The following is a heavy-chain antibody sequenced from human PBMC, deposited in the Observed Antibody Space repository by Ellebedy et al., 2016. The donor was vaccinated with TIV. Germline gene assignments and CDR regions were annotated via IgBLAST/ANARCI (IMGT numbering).Heavy chain of an antibody. CDR1: GFSLSTSGVG. CDR2: IYWNDDK. V-gene: IGHV2-5*01. J-gene: IGHJ4*02. Sequence: SGPTLVKPTQTLTLTCTFSGFSLSTSGVGVGWIRQPPGKALEWLALIYWNDDKRYSPSLKSRLTITKDTSKNQVVLTMTNMYPVDTATYYCAHTQADSSGWYSGNDYWGQGTLVTVSS. D-gene: IGHD6-19*01. CDR3: AHTQADSSGWYSGNDY.